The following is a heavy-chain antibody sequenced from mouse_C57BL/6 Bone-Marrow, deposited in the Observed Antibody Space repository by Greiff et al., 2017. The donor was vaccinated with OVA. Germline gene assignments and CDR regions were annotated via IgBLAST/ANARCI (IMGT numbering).Heavy chain of an antibody. D-gene: IGHD1-1*01. CDR1: GYAFSSSW. CDR3: AIYGAY. J-gene: IGHJ3*01. CDR2: IYPGDGDT. V-gene: IGHV1-82*01. Sequence: VQLQESGPELVKPGASVKISCKASGYAFSSSWMNWVKQRPGKGLEWIGRIYPGDGDTNYNGKFKGKATLTADKSSSTAYMQLSSLTSEDSAVYFCAIYGAYWGQGTLVTVSA.